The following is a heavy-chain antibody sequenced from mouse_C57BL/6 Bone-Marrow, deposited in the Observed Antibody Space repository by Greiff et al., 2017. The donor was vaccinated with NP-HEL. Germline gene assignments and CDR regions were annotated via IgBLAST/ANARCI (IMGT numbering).Heavy chain of an antibody. CDR3: ARSDYDDYAMDY. J-gene: IGHJ4*01. CDR1: GYTFTSYN. CDR2: IYPGNGDT. V-gene: IGHV1-12*01. Sequence: LQQSGAELVRPGASVKMSCKASGYTFTSYNMHWVKQTPRQGLEWIGAIYPGNGDTSYNQKFTGKATLTVDKSSSTAYMQLSSLTSEDSAVYFGARSDYDDYAMDYWGQGTSVTVSS. D-gene: IGHD2-4*01.